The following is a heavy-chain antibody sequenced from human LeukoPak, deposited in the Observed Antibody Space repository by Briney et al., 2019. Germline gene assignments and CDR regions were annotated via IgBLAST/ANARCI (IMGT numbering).Heavy chain of an antibody. V-gene: IGHV3-74*01. CDR1: GFTLSKYW. J-gene: IGHJ4*02. CDR2: ISGDGTTT. Sequence: PGGSLRLSCAASGFTLSKYWMHWVRQAPGEGLAWVSRISGDGTTTAYADSVKGRFTISRDSAKNMLYLQMNSLRVDDTAMHYCASPGDNYAILGLDYWGQGTLVTVSS. D-gene: IGHD3-9*01. CDR3: ASPGDNYAILGLDY.